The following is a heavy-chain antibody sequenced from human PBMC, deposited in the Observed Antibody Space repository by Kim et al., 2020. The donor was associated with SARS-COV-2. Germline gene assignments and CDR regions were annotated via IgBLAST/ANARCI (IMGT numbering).Heavy chain of an antibody. D-gene: IGHD2-2*01. V-gene: IGHV4-34*01. CDR3: ARVLIGLYCSSTSCYEGWFDP. Sequence: SETLSLTCAVYGGSFSGYYWSWIRQPPGKGLEWIGEINHSGSTNYNPSLKSRVTISVDTSKNQFSLKLSSVTAADTAVYYCARVLIGLYCSSTSCYEGWFDPWGQGTLVTVSS. CDR1: GGSFSGYY. CDR2: INHSGST. J-gene: IGHJ5*02.